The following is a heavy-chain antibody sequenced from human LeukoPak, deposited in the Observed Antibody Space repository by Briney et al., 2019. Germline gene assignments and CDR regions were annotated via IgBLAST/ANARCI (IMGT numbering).Heavy chain of an antibody. V-gene: IGHV3-74*01. CDR1: GFTFSTYW. J-gene: IGHJ6*02. CDR3: ARTNDMDV. Sequence: GGSLRLSCTASGFTFSTYWMHWVRQTPGKGLLWVSRINFDGSSASYADSVKGRFTISRDNANNTLYLQMNSLRAEDTAVYYCARTNDMDVWGRGTTVTVSS. CDR2: INFDGSSA.